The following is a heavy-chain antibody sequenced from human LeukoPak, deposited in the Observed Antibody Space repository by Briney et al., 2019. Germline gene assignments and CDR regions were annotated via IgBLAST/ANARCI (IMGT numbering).Heavy chain of an antibody. CDR3: ARGRYLTTLGGAAAGFLDS. D-gene: IGHD6-13*01. J-gene: IGHJ4*02. Sequence: AETLSLTCGVNGGSFSGYYWNWIRQTPGKGLEWIGEINHSGSTNYNPSLKRRVTISVDTSQKQFSLRLTSVTAADTAVYYCARGRYLTTLGGAAAGFLDSWGQGTLVTVSS. V-gene: IGHV4-34*01. CDR1: GGSFSGYY. CDR2: INHSGST.